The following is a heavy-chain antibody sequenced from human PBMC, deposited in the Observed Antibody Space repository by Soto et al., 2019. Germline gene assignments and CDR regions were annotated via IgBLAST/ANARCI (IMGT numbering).Heavy chain of an antibody. J-gene: IGHJ5*02. CDR3: ASIYDSSGYYYGTNWFDT. V-gene: IGHV4-31*02. D-gene: IGHD3-22*01. Sequence: PSEILSLTCTVSGPSIGSGDYYWSWIRQHPGKGLEWIGYIYYSGGTYYNPSLKSRVTISVDTSKNQFSLELRSVTAADTAVYYCASIYDSSGYYYGTNWFDTWGQGTLVTVSS. CDR2: IYYSGGT. CDR1: GPSIGSGDYY.